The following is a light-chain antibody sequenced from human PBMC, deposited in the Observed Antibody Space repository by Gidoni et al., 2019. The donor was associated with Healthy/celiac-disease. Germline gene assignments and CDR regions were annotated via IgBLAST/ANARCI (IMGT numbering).Light chain of an antibody. J-gene: IGKJ4*01. CDR1: QSANRW. Sequence: DIQMTQSPSTLSASVGDRVTIPCRASQSANRWLAWYQHKPGKAPKLLIYAAYRLERGVTSRFSGGGSGTEFIIRISSLQPDDFATYYCQQYNAYSLTFGGGTKVEIK. V-gene: IGKV1-5*03. CDR2: AAY. CDR3: QQYNAYSLT.